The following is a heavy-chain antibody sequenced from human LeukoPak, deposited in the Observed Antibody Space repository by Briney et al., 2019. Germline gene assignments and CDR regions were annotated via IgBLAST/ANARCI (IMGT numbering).Heavy chain of an antibody. CDR3: VRSPRNWFDP. CDR2: IYTSENT. V-gene: IGHV4-4*07. CDR1: GVSISSFY. J-gene: IGHJ5*02. Sequence: SETLSLTCTVSGVSISSFYWSWIRQPAGKGLEWIGRIYTSENTNYNPSLKSRVTMSVDTSKNQFSLKLSSVTAADTAVYYCVRSPRNWFDPWGQGTLVIVSS.